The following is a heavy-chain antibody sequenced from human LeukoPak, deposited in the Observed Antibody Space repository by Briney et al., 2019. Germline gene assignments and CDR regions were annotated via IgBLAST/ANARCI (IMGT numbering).Heavy chain of an antibody. D-gene: IGHD3-3*01. Sequence: ASVKVSCKASGYTFTSYGISWVRQAPGQGLEWMGWISAYNGNTNYAQKLQGRVTMTTDTSPSTAYMELRSLRSDDTAVYYCARGDPLDDFWSGYYRGSYYFDYWGQGTLVTVSS. CDR1: GYTFTSYG. V-gene: IGHV1-18*01. CDR3: ARGDPLDDFWSGYYRGSYYFDY. J-gene: IGHJ4*02. CDR2: ISAYNGNT.